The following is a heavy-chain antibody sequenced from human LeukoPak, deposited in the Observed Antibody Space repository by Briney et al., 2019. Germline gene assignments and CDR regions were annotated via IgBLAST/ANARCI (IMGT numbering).Heavy chain of an antibody. V-gene: IGHV3-30-3*01. Sequence: PGGSLRLSCAASGFTFSSYAMHWVRQAPGKGLEWVAVISYDGSNKYYADSVKGRFTISRDNSKNTLYLQMNSLRAEDTAVYYCAKGGLWFADNESDNWGQGTLVTVSS. CDR1: GFTFSSYA. CDR2: ISYDGSNK. D-gene: IGHD3-10*01. CDR3: AKGGLWFADNESDN. J-gene: IGHJ4*02.